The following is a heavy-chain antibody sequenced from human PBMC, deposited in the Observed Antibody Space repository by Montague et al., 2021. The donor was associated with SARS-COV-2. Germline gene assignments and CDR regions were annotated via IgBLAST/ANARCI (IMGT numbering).Heavy chain of an antibody. D-gene: IGHD3-10*01. CDR2: IYHSGTT. CDR1: GGSIRRSY. CDR3: ARVSSTALRGVIKTSGYYALDV. J-gene: IGHJ6*02. Sequence: SETLSLTCSVSGGSIRRSYWTWIRQAPEKGLEWIGYIYHSGTTKXNPALQSRVTISVDTAKSQFSLNLTSVTAADTAVYYCARVSSTALRGVIKTSGYYALDVWGHGTTVRVSS. V-gene: IGHV4-4*09.